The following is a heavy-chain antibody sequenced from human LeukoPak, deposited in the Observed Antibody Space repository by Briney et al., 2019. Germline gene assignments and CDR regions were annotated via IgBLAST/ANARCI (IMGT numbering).Heavy chain of an antibody. D-gene: IGHD5-24*01. CDR2: ISYDGSNK. CDR3: ARDPRWLQSRGVNYYGMDV. V-gene: IGHV3-30*04. CDR1: GFTFSSYA. Sequence: GGSLRLSCAASGFTFSSYAMHWVRQAPGQGLEWVAVISYDGSNKYYADSVKGRFTISRDNSKNTLYLQMNSLRAEDTAVYYCARDPRWLQSRGVNYYGMDVWGQGTTVTVSS. J-gene: IGHJ6*02.